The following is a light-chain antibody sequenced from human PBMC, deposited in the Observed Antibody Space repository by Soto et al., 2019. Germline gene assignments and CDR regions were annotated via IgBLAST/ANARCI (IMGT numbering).Light chain of an antibody. CDR1: SSDIGVYDY. CDR3: GSYAGTKNFVV. J-gene: IGLJ2*01. CDR2: DVT. V-gene: IGLV2-8*01. Sequence: QSALTQPPSASGSPGQSVTISCTGTSSDIGVYDYVSWYQRHPGKAPKLVIYDVTKRPSGVPDRFSGSKSGNTASLTVSGLQAEDEADCFCGSYAGTKNFVVFGGGTKLTVL.